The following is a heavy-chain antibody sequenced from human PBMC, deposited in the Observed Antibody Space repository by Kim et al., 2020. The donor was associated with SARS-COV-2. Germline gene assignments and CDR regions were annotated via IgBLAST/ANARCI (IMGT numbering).Heavy chain of an antibody. CDR2: ISTSGSTI. V-gene: IGHV3-48*03. CDR1: GFTFSTYE. J-gene: IGHJ6*01. D-gene: IGHD2-2*01. CDR3: ARALYCNSTICFYGMDV. Sequence: GGSLRLSCAASGFTFSTYEMNWVRQAPGKGLEWISYISTSGSTIYYADSVKGRFTISRDNSKNSLSLQMNSLRAEDTAVYYCARALYCNSTICFYGMDV.